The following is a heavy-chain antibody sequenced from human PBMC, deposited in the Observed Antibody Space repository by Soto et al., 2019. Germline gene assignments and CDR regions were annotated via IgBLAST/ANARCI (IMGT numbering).Heavy chain of an antibody. Sequence: GGSLRLSWAASGFTFSSCLMHWVRQAPGKGLEWVAIISYDGSQKYYGDSVKGRFTISRDNSKNTLYPQMNSLRAEDMAMYYCARDAAGKNWFDPWGQGTLVTVSS. CDR2: ISYDGSQK. V-gene: IGHV3-30*03. CDR3: ARDAAGKNWFDP. J-gene: IGHJ5*02. D-gene: IGHD6-19*01. CDR1: GFTFSSCL.